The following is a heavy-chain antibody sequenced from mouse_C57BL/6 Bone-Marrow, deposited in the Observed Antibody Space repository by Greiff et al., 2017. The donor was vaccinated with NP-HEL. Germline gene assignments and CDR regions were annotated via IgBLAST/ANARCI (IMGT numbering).Heavy chain of an antibody. CDR2: FYPGSGSL. J-gene: IGHJ3*01. Sequence: QVQLQQSGAELVKPGASVTLSCKASGYTFTESTIHWVKQRSGQGLAWIGWFYPGSGSLKYNENFKDKATLTAAKSSSTVYMGISRLKDEDAAVYVCARHEGGNPRFAYWGQGTLVTVSA. V-gene: IGHV1-62-2*01. CDR1: GYTFTEST. CDR3: ARHEGGNPRFAY. D-gene: IGHD2-1*01.